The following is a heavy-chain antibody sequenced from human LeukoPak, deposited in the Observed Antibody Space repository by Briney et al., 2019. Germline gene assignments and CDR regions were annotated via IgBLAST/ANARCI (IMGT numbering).Heavy chain of an antibody. CDR2: ISYDGSNK. V-gene: IGHV3-30*18. J-gene: IGHJ4*02. CDR3: AKGLSSGSNFDY. D-gene: IGHD6-19*01. CDR1: GYTFSSYG. Sequence: GGSLRLSCAASGYTFSSYGTHWVRQAPGKGLEWVAVISYDGSNKYYADSVKGRFTISRDNSKNTLYLQMNSLRAEDTAVYYCAKGLSSGSNFDYWGQGTLVTVSS.